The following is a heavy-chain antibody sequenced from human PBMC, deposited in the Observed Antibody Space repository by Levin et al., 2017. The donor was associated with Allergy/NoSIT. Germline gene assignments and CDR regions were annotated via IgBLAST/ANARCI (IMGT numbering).Heavy chain of an antibody. CDR1: GFTFSTYG. CDR3: ARDFSSNLPVY. Sequence: PGGSLRLSCAASGFTFSTYGMHWVRQAPGKGLEWVAVIWYDGSNKYYADSVKDRFTISRDNSKNTVYLQMNSLRVEDTAVYYCARDFSSNLPVYWGQGTLVTVSS. V-gene: IGHV3-33*01. J-gene: IGHJ4*02. D-gene: IGHD2-2*01. CDR2: IWYDGSNK.